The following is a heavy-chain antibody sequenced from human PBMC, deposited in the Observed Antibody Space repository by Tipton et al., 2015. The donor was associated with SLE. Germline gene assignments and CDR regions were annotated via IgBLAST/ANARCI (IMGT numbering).Heavy chain of an antibody. D-gene: IGHD5-18*01. CDR1: GGSLGTYY. J-gene: IGHJ4*02. CDR3: ARGGYTYGHTLFDY. V-gene: IGHV4-59*01. CDR2: IDYIENA. Sequence: TLSLTCPVSGGSLGTYYWGWVRQPPGKALEWVASIDYIENAHYNPSLKSRVSVSIDTSKDQFSLKLSSVTAADTAIYYCARGGYTYGHTLFDYWGQGTLVTVSS.